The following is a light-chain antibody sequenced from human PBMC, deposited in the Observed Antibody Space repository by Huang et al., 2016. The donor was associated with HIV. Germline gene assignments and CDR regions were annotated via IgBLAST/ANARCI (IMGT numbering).Light chain of an antibody. V-gene: IGKV3-15*01. CDR2: GSS. J-gene: IGKJ4*01. Sequence: EIVMTQSPATLSVSPGERVTLSCRANRSVSSNLAWYQQRHGQAPRRIIYGSSTRAPGIPARFSGSGSGTDFSLTISSLQSEDFALYYCHQYNNWLLSFGGGTRV. CDR3: HQYNNWLLS. CDR1: RSVSSN.